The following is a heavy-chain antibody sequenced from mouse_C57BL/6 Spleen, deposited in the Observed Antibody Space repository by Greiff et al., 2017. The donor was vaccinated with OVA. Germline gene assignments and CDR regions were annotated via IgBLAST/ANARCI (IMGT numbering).Heavy chain of an antibody. J-gene: IGHJ2*01. CDR2: ISGGGGNT. CDR3: ARLDDYNFDY. V-gene: IGHV5-9*01. D-gene: IGHD2-4*01. Sequence: EVKLMESGGGLVKPGGSLKLSCAASGFTFSSYTMSWVRQTPEKRLEWVATISGGGGNTYYPDSVKGRFTISRDNAKNTLYLQMSSLRSEDTALYYCARLDDYNFDYWGQGTTLTVSS. CDR1: GFTFSSYT.